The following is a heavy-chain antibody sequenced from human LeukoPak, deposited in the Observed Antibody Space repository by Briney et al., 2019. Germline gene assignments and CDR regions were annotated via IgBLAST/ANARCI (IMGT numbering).Heavy chain of an antibody. D-gene: IGHD4-17*01. V-gene: IGHV1-69*05. J-gene: IGHJ4*02. CDR2: IIPIFGTA. Sequence: ASVKVSCKASGGTFSSYAISWVRQARGQGLEWMGGIIPIFGTANYAQKFQGRVTVTTDGSTSKAYMELSSLRSEDTAVYYCARDWGDYGGTNYFAYWGQGTLVTAPS. CDR3: ARDWGDYGGTNYFAY. CDR1: GGTFSSYA.